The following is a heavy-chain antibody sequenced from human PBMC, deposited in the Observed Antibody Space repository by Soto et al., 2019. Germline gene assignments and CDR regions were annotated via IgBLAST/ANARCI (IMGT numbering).Heavy chain of an antibody. CDR2: IYYSGST. CDR1: GGSISSSSYY. V-gene: IGHV4-39*01. CDR3: ARRSSGWYSNYYYYGMDV. Sequence: SETLSLTCTVSGGSISSSSYYWGWFRQPPGKGLEWIGSIYYSGSTYYNPSLKSRVTISVDTSKNQFSLKLSSVTAADTAVYYCARRSSGWYSNYYYYGMDVWGQGTTVTVSS. D-gene: IGHD6-19*01. J-gene: IGHJ6*02.